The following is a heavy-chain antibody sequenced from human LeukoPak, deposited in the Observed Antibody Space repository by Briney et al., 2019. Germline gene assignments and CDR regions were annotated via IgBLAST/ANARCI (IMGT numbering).Heavy chain of an antibody. Sequence: ASVKVSCKASGYTFTSYGISWVRQAPGQGLERMGWISAYNGNTNYAQKLQGRVTMTTDTSTRTAYMELRSLRSDDTAVYYCARVLSVPLLPHCSSTSCYRWFDPWGQGTLVTVSS. J-gene: IGHJ5*02. CDR2: ISAYNGNT. CDR1: GYTFTSYG. CDR3: ARVLSVPLLPHCSSTSCYRWFDP. D-gene: IGHD2-2*02. V-gene: IGHV1-18*01.